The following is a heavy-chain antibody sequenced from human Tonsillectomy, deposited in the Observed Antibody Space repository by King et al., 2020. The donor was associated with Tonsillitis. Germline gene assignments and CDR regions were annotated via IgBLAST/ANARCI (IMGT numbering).Heavy chain of an antibody. CDR1: GGSISTFY. V-gene: IGHV4-59*01. CDR2: IYYSGST. J-gene: IGHJ3*02. CDR3: ARDTYYYNRISWNDAFDI. D-gene: IGHD3-22*01. Sequence: QLQESGPGLVKPSETLSLTCTVSGGSISTFYWSWVRQPPGKGLERIGHIYYSGSTNYNPSLKSRVTISVDTSKNQFSLKLTSVTAADTAVYYCARDTYYYNRISWNDAFDIWGQGTKVTVSS.